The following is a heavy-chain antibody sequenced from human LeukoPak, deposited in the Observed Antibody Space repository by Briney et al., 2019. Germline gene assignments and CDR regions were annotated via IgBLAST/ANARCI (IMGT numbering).Heavy chain of an antibody. V-gene: IGHV3-7*01. J-gene: IGHJ4*02. CDR3: ARGRYTLGL. CDR1: GFTFSTYS. D-gene: IGHD1-14*01. Sequence: GSLRLSCVASGFTFSTYSMTWVRQAPGKGLEWVASIKEDGSEKYYVDSVKGRFTISRDNAKNSLYLETNSLRGEDTAVYYCARGRYTLGLWGQGTLVTVSS. CDR2: IKEDGSEK.